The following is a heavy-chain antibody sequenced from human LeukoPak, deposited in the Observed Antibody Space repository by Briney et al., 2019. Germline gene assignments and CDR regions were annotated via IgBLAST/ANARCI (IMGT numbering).Heavy chain of an antibody. V-gene: IGHV3-33*08. CDR3: AKSEGLTALDY. CDR1: GFTFSSYG. J-gene: IGHJ4*02. Sequence: GGSLRLSCAASGFTFSSYGMHWVRQAPGKGLEWVAVIWYGGSNKYYADSVKGRFTISRDNSKNTLYLQMNSLRAEDTAMYYCAKSEGLTALDYWGQGTLVTVSS. D-gene: IGHD4/OR15-4a*01. CDR2: IWYGGSNK.